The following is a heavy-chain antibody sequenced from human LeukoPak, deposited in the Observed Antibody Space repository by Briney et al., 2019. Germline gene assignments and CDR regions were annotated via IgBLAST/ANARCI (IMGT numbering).Heavy chain of an antibody. CDR2: IYYSGST. J-gene: IGHJ6*02. Sequence: SQTLSLTCTVSGGSISSGDYYWSWIRQPPGKGLEWIGYIYYSGSTYYNPSLKSRVTISVDTSKNQFSLKLSSVTAADTAVYYCARGHLANYDYVFSPKGSYYYYGMDVWGQGTTVTVSS. CDR1: GGSISSGDYY. V-gene: IGHV4-30-4*01. D-gene: IGHD3-16*01. CDR3: ARGHLANYDYVFSPKGSYYYYGMDV.